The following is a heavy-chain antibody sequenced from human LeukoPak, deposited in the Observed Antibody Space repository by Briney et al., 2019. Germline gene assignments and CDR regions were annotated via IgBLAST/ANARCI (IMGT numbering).Heavy chain of an antibody. V-gene: IGHV3-11*01. J-gene: IGHJ2*01. CDR2: ISRSGSTK. Sequence: AGGSLRLSCAASGFTFSDYNMRWIRQAPGKGLEWVSSISRSGSTKYYADSVKGRFTISRDNAKNSLFLQMNSLRAEDTAVYYCAKDTASSWWYFDLWGRGTLVTVSS. CDR1: GFTFSDYN. D-gene: IGHD5-18*01. CDR3: AKDTASSWWYFDL.